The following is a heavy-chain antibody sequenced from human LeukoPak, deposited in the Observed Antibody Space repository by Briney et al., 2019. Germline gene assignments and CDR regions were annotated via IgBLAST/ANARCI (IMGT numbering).Heavy chain of an antibody. D-gene: IGHD3-10*01. J-gene: IGHJ4*02. CDR2: IYHSGTT. CDR1: GYSITSSSW. Sequence: TSETLSLTCAVSGYSITSSSWWGWIRQPPGKGLEWIGYIYHSGTTYYNPSLQSRVTMSVDTSKNQFSLKLSSVTAVDTAVYYCTRKENVYYYFDYWGQGTLVTVSS. V-gene: IGHV4-28*01. CDR3: TRKENVYYYFDY.